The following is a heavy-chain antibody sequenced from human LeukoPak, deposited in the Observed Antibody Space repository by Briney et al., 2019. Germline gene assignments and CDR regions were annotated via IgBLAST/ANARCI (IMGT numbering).Heavy chain of an antibody. V-gene: IGHV3-53*04. CDR2: IYSGGST. J-gene: IGHJ1*01. D-gene: IGHD3-22*01. CDR1: GFTVSSNY. Sequence: GGSLRLSCAASGFTVSSNYMSWVRQAPGKGLEWVSVIYSGGSTYYADSVKGRFTISRHNSKNTLYLQMNSLRAEDTAVYYCARWYYDSSGYYEDVYFQHWGQGTLVTVSS. CDR3: ARWYYDSSGYYEDVYFQH.